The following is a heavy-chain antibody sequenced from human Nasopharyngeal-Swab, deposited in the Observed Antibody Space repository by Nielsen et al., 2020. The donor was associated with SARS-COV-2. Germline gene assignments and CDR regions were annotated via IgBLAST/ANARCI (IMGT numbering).Heavy chain of an antibody. CDR3: AKYPTLLPPYYYGMDV. J-gene: IGHJ6*02. CDR1: GFTFSSYA. CDR2: ISGSGGST. Sequence: GESLKISCAASGFTFSSYAMSWVRQAPGKGLEWVSAISGSGGSTYYADSVKGRFTISRDNSKNTLYLQMNSLRAEDTAVYYCAKYPTLLPPYYYGMDVWGQGTTVTVSS. V-gene: IGHV3-23*01.